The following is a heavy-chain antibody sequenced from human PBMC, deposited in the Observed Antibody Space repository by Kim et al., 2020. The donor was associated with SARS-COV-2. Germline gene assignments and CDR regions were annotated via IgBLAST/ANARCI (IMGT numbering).Heavy chain of an antibody. Sequence: GGSLRLSCAASGFTFDDYAMHWVRQAPGKGLEWVSSISSSSSYIYYADSVKGRFTISRDNAKNSLYLQMNSLRAEDTAVYYCARGKAAAGTGLFDPWGPG. CDR1: GFTFDDYA. D-gene: IGHD6-13*01. J-gene: IGHJ5*02. V-gene: IGHV3-21*01. CDR3: ARGKAAAGTGLFDP. CDR2: ISSSSSYI.